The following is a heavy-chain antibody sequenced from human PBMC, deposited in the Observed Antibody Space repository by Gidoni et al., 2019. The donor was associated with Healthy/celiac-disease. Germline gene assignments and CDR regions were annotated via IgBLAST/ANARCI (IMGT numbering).Heavy chain of an antibody. CDR3: ARDGSGKIYYYYYGMDV. J-gene: IGHJ6*02. CDR1: GFTFSSYA. Sequence: QVQLVESGGGVVQPGRSLRLSCAASGFTFSSYAMHWVRQAPGKGLEWVAVISYDGSNKYYADSVKGRFTISRDNSKNTLYLQMNSLRAEDTAVYYCARDGSGKIYYYYYGMDVWGQGTTVTVSS. D-gene: IGHD3-10*01. CDR2: ISYDGSNK. V-gene: IGHV3-30-3*01.